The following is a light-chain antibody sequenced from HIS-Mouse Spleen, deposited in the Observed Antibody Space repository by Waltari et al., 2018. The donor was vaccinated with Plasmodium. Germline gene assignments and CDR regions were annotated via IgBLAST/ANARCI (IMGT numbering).Light chain of an antibody. CDR3: QQSYSTPWT. V-gene: IGKV1-39*01. CDR2: AAS. J-gene: IGKJ1*01. CDR1: QSISSY. Sequence: DIQMTQSPSSLSASLGVRVPITCRASQSISSYLNCYQQKPGKAPKLLIYAASSLQSGVPSRFSGSGSGTDFTLTISSLQPEDFATYYCQQSYSTPWTFGQGTKVEIK.